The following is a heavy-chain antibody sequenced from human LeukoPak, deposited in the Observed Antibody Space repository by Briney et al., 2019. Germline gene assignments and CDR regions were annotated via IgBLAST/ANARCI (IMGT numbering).Heavy chain of an antibody. CDR3: ASLTSGYGDFDY. D-gene: IGHD4-17*01. Sequence: SVKVSCKASGGTFSSYAISWVRQAPGQGLEWMGRIIPIFGTANYAQKFQGRVTITTDESTSTAYMELSSLRSKDTAVYYCASLTSGYGDFDYWGQGTLVTVSS. V-gene: IGHV1-69*05. J-gene: IGHJ4*02. CDR2: IIPIFGTA. CDR1: GGTFSSYA.